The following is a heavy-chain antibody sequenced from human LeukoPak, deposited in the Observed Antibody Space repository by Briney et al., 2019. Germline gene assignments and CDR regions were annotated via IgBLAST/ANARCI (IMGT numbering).Heavy chain of an antibody. CDR2: INPNSGGT. D-gene: IGHD3-10*01. CDR1: GYTFTGYY. J-gene: IGHJ5*02. V-gene: IGHV1-2*02. Sequence: ASVKVSCKASGYTFTGYYMYWVRQAPGQGLEWMGWINPNSGGTNYAQKFQGRVTMTRDTSISTAYMELSRLRSDDTAVYYCARGARLDYYGSGSFNWFDPWGQGTLVTVSS. CDR3: ARGARLDYYGSGSFNWFDP.